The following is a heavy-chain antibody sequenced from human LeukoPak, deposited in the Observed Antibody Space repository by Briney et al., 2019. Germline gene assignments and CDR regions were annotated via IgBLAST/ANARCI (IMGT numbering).Heavy chain of an antibody. D-gene: IGHD5-18*01. CDR2: INPSGGST. J-gene: IGHJ6*02. CDR3: AREMVDTAMVYYYYYGMDV. Sequence: GPVKVSCKASGYTFTSYYMHWVRQAPGQGLEWMGIINPSGGSTSYAQKFQGRVTMTRDTSTSTVYMELSSLRSEDTAVYYCAREMVDTAMVYYYYYGMDVWGQGTTVTVSS. CDR1: GYTFTSYY. V-gene: IGHV1-46*01.